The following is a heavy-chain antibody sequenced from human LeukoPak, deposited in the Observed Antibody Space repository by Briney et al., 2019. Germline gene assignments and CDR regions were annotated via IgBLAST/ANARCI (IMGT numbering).Heavy chain of an antibody. CDR2: ISGSGGST. V-gene: IGHV3-23*01. CDR1: GFTFSSYA. D-gene: IGHD3-10*01. J-gene: IGHJ4*02. CDR3: AKDLDDSGIDPVFDY. Sequence: HPGGSLRLSCAASGFTFSSYAMSWVRQAPGKGLEWVSAISGSGGSTYYAASVKGRFTISRDNSKNTLNLQMNSLRAEDTAVYYCAKDLDDSGIDPVFDYWGQGTLVTVSS.